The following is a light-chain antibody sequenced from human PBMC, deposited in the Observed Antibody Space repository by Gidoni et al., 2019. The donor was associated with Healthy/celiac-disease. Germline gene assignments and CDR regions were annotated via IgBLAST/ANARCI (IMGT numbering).Light chain of an antibody. CDR3: SSYTSSSTRV. CDR2: EVS. V-gene: IGLV2-14*01. Sequence: QSALTQPASVSGSPGQSITISCTGTSSDVGVYNYVSWYQQHPGKAPKLMIYEVSNRPSGVSNRFSGSKAGNTCSLTISGLQAEDEADYYCSSYTSSSTRVFGGGTKLTVL. CDR1: SSDVGVYNY. J-gene: IGLJ2*01.